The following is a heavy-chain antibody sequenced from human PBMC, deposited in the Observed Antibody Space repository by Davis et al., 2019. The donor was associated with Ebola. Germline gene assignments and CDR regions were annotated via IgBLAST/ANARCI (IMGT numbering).Heavy chain of an antibody. V-gene: IGHV1-24*01. CDR3: ATDQYCSGGSCYRDYYYGMDV. J-gene: IGHJ6*02. CDR2: FDPEDGET. D-gene: IGHD2-15*01. CDR1: GYTLTELS. Sequence: ASVKVSCKVSGYTLTELSMHWVRQAPGKGLEWMGGFDPEDGETIYAQKFQGRVTMIEDTSTDTAYMELSSLRSEDTAVYYCATDQYCSGGSCYRDYYYGMDVWGQGTTVTVSS.